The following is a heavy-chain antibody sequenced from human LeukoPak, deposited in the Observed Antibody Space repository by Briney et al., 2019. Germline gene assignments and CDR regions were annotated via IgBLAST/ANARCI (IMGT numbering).Heavy chain of an antibody. V-gene: IGHV4-39*01. CDR2: IYYNGIT. CDR1: GGLITSTIHY. CDR3: ARAGGRSSWFYYYMDV. Sequence: SETLSLTCSVSGGLITSTIHYWAWIRQPPGQGLEWIASIYYNGITYYNASLESRVTMSVDTSRNQFSLRLSSVSAADTSVYYCARAGGRSSWFYYYMDVWGKGTTVTVSS. D-gene: IGHD6-6*01. J-gene: IGHJ6*03.